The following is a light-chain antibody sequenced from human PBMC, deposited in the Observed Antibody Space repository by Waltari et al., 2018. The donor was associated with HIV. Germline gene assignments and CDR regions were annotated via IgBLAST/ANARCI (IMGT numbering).Light chain of an antibody. Sequence: SALTQPASVSGSPGQSITISCTCPASDMTTFNFVSWYQQSPGRSPQLISFEVYFRPSGVSDLFSGSKSGDTASLTISARRAEDEGDYFCSSYSTRGFVLFGGGTKVTVL. CDR3: SSYSTRGFVL. V-gene: IGLV2-14*01. CDR2: EVY. CDR1: ASDMTTFNF. J-gene: IGLJ3*02.